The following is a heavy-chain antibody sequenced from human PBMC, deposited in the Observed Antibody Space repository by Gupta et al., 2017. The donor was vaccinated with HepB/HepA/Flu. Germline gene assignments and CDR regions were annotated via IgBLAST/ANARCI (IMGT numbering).Heavy chain of an antibody. CDR2: IYWDDDT. V-gene: IGHV2-5*02. J-gene: IGHJ4*02. CDR1: GFSLSTSGVG. Sequence: QITLKESGLTLVKPTQTLTLTCTFSGFSLSTSGVGVGWIRQPPGKALEWLALIYWDDDTRYSPSLKTRLTITKDTSKNQVVLTMINMDPVDTATYYCAHKTLEEAFNYWGQGTLVSGSS. CDR3: AHKTLEEAFNY.